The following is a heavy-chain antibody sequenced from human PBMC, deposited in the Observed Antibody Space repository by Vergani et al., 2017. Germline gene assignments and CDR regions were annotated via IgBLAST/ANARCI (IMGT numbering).Heavy chain of an antibody. CDR1: GFRFREHG. Sequence: EVQLLESGGGSVQPGESLRLSCVASGFRFREHGMNWVRQAPGKGLEWVSGISGHDHRTLYADSVKGRFIISRDDSKNTLFLHMNSLRPEDTAVYYCAKVGRSEVAGTFGAFDIWGQGTMVTVS. D-gene: IGHD6-19*01. CDR3: AKVGRSEVAGTFGAFDI. V-gene: IGHV3-23*01. CDR2: ISGHDHRT. J-gene: IGHJ3*02.